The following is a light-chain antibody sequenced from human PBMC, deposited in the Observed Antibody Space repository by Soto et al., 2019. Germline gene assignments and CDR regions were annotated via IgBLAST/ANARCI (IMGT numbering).Light chain of an antibody. J-gene: IGKJ4*01. CDR1: QTVRNNY. Sequence: EFVLTQSPGTLSLSPGERATLSCRASQTVRNNYLAWYQQKPGQAPRLLIYDASSRATGIPDRFSGGGSGTDFTLTISRLEPEDFAVYYSQQFSSFPLTLGGGTKVEIK. V-gene: IGKV3-20*01. CDR3: QQFSSFPLT. CDR2: DAS.